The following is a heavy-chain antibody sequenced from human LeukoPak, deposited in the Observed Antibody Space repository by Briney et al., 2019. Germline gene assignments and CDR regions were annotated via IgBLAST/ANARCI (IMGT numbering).Heavy chain of an antibody. J-gene: IGHJ6*03. CDR1: GGSISSYY. CDR3: ARVRTVVVPAAIPLNYYYYMDV. CDR2: IYYSGST. Sequence: SETLSLTCTVSGGSISSYYWSWIRQPPGKGLEWIGYIYYSGSTNYNPSLKSRVTISVDTSKNQFSLKLSSVTAADTAVYYCARVRTVVVPAAIPLNYYYYMDVWGKGATVTVSS. D-gene: IGHD2-2*02. V-gene: IGHV4-59*12.